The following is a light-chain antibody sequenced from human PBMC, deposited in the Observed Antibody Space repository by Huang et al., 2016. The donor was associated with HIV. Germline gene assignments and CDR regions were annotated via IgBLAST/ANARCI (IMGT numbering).Light chain of an antibody. J-gene: IGKJ1*01. CDR2: AAS. CDR1: QTISSY. Sequence: DILMTQSPSSLSASVGDRVTITCRASQTISSYLHWCQPKPGKAPKVLIYAASSLQSGVPSRFSGSGSGTDFTLTISSLQPEDFATYYCQQSYSTPRTFGQGTKVEI. CDR3: QQSYSTPRT. V-gene: IGKV1-39*01.